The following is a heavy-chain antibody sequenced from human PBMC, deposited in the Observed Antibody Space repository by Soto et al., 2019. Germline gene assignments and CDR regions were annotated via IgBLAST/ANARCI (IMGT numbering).Heavy chain of an antibody. D-gene: IGHD6-13*01. CDR3: AKRMSYSSSWGYFDY. CDR1: GFTFSSYA. V-gene: IGHV3-23*01. CDR2: ISAGGGST. Sequence: EVQLLESGGGLVQSGGSLRLSCAASGFTFSSYAMSWVRQAPGKGLEWVSAISAGGGSTYYADSVMGRFTISRDNSKNTLYLQMNSLRAEDTAVYYCAKRMSYSSSWGYFDYLGQGTMVTVSS. J-gene: IGHJ4*02.